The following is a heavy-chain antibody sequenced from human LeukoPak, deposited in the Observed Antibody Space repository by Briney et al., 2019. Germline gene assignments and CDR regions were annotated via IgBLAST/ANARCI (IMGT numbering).Heavy chain of an antibody. D-gene: IGHD3-10*01. Sequence: ASVKVSCKASGYTFTGYYMHWVRQAPGQGPEWMGWTNPKGGDTNYAQKFRGRVTLTRDTSISTAYMEMSGLTSDDTAVYYCVRDVTRGGYWGQGSLVTVSS. V-gene: IGHV1-2*02. CDR2: TNPKGGDT. J-gene: IGHJ1*01. CDR3: VRDVTRGGY. CDR1: GYTFTGYY.